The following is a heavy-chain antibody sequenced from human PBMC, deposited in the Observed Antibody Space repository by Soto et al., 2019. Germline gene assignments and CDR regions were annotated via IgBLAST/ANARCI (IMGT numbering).Heavy chain of an antibody. V-gene: IGHV3-74*01. CDR1: GFTFSSYW. D-gene: IGHD3-16*01. J-gene: IGHJ4*02. CDR3: RRDVGGRGGY. Sequence: EVQLVESGGGLVQPGGSLRLSCAASGFTFSSYWMHWVRQAPGKGLVWVSRTNEDGSTINYADSVKGRFTISRDNAKNTLYLKMNSLGAEAAVVYCWRRDVGGRGGYWGQGTLVTVSS. CDR2: TNEDGSTI.